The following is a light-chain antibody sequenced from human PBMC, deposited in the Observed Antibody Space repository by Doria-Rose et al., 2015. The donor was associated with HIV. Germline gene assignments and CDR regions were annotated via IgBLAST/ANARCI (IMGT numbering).Light chain of an antibody. V-gene: IGKV1-39*01. CDR1: QTVSTY. Sequence: SSLSASIGDRVTITCRASQTVSTYLNWFQQEPGKAPKLLIYAASRLQSGVPSRFSGSGSGTDFTLTISGLQPGDFATYYCQQTYSSPPWTVGQGTKVEMK. CDR3: QQTYSSPPWT. J-gene: IGKJ1*01. CDR2: AAS.